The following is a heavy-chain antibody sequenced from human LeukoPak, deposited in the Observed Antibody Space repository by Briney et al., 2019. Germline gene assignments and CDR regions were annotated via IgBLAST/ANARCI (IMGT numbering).Heavy chain of an antibody. CDR2: INHSGST. Sequence: SETLSLTCAVYGGSFSGYYWSWIRQPPGKGLEWIGEINHSGSTNYNPSLKSRVTISVDTSKNQFSLKLSSVTAADTAVYYCARRGGRAWIYYYYYMDVWGKGTTVTISS. D-gene: IGHD5-12*01. CDR3: ARRGGRAWIYYYYYMDV. V-gene: IGHV4-34*01. J-gene: IGHJ6*03. CDR1: GGSFSGYY.